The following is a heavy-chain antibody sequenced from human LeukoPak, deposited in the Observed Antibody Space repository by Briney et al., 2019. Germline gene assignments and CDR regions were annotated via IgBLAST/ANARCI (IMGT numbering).Heavy chain of an antibody. J-gene: IGHJ4*02. V-gene: IGHV3-48*03. CDR2: ISSSGSTI. Sequence: GGSQRLSCAASGFTFSSYEMNWVRQAPGKGLEWVSYISSSGSTIYYADSVKGRFTISRDNAKNSLYLQMNSLRAEDTAVYYCARASYYYDSSGYYYYFGYWGQGTLVTVSS. CDR1: GFTFSSYE. CDR3: ARASYYYDSSGYYYYFGY. D-gene: IGHD3-22*01.